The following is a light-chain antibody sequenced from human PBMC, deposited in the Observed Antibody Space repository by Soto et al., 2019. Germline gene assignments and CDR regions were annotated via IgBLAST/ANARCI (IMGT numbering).Light chain of an antibody. CDR1: QGISSE. CDR3: QQGHNWPLT. J-gene: IGKJ2*01. V-gene: IGKV3-15*01. Sequence: EIVMTQSPATLSLSPGERAALSRRASQGISSELAWYQQKPGQPPRLIIYGASTRPTGVPARFTGSGSGSDFTLTISGLQSEDFAVYYCQQGHNWPLTFGQGTRLEI. CDR2: GAS.